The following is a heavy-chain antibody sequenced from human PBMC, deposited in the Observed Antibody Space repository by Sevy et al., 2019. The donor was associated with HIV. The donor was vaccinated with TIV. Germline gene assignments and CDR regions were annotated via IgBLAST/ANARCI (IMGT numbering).Heavy chain of an antibody. CDR3: ARVYYYDYSGPGY. CDR1: GYTFTNYY. J-gene: IGHJ4*02. D-gene: IGHD3-22*01. Sequence: ASVKVSCKASGYTFTNYYIHWVRQAPGQGLEWMGPINPSGGSTSNAQKFQGRVTMTRDTSTSTVYMELSSLRSEDTAVYYCARVYYYDYSGPGYWGQGTLVTVSS. V-gene: IGHV1-46*01. CDR2: INPSGGST.